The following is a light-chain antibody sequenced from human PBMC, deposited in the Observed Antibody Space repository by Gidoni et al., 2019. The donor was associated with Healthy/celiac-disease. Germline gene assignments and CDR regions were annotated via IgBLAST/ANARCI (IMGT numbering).Light chain of an antibody. CDR1: QGISND. J-gene: IGKJ1*01. CDR3: LQDYNYPWT. CDR2: AAS. Sequence: AIQLTQSPSSLSASVGDRLTITCRASQGISNDLGWYRQKPGKAPKLLSYAASSIQSGVPSRFSGSGSGTGFTLTISSMKPEDFATYYCLQDYNYPWTFGQGTKVEIK. V-gene: IGKV1-6*01.